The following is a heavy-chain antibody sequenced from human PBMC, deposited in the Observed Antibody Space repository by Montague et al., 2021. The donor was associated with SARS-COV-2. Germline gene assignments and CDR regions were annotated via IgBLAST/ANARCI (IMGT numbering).Heavy chain of an antibody. Sequence: CAISGDSVSSNNAAWNWIRQSPSRGLEWLGRTCYRSEWYFDYAISLRGRITINPDPSKNQFSLQLDSATLDDTAVYYCARYSYSGTYFGLNDAFDIWGQGTLVTVSS. J-gene: IGHJ3*02. V-gene: IGHV6-1*01. CDR2: TCYRSEWYF. D-gene: IGHD1-26*01. CDR3: ARYSYSGTYFGLNDAFDI. CDR1: GDSVSSNNAA.